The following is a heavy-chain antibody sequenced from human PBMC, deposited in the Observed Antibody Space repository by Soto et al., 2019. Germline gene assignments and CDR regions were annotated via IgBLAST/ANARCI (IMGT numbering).Heavy chain of an antibody. CDR3: ARQTEAITIFGVVKGGVALDY. Sequence: PSETLSLTCTVSGGSISSSSYYWGWIRQPPGKGLEWIGSIYYSGSTYYNPSLKSRVTISVDTSKNQFSLKLSSVTAADTAVYYCARQTEAITIFGVVKGGVALDYWGQGTLVTVSS. D-gene: IGHD3-3*01. CDR2: IYYSGST. V-gene: IGHV4-39*01. CDR1: GGSISSSSYY. J-gene: IGHJ4*02.